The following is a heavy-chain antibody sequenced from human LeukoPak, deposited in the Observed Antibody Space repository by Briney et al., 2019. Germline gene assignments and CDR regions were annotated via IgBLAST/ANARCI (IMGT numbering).Heavy chain of an antibody. CDR2: INPNSGGT. CDR1: GYTFTSYY. V-gene: IGHV1-2*02. CDR3: ARGYYYDGSGYYYVDLYDAFDI. J-gene: IGHJ3*02. D-gene: IGHD3-22*01. Sequence: ASVKASCKASGYTFTSYYMHWVRQAPGQGLEWMGIINPNSGGTNYAQKFQGRVTMTRDTSISTGYTELSRLRSDDTAVYYCARGYYYDGSGYYYVDLYDAFDIWGQGTMVTVSS.